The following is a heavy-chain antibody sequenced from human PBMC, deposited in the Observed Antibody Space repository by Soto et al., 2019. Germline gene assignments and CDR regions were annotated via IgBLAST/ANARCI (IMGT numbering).Heavy chain of an antibody. CDR3: ARYRRTEAEGVTLDY. J-gene: IGHJ4*02. CDR2: IYYSGRT. Sequence: PSETLSLTCIVSGESISSSSYYWGWIRQPPGKGLEWIGSIYYSGRTYYNPSFKSRVTISIDTSKNQFSLKLSSVNAADTAVYYCARYRRTEAEGVTLDYWGRGTLVTVSS. D-gene: IGHD3-10*01. CDR1: GESISSSSYY. V-gene: IGHV4-39*01.